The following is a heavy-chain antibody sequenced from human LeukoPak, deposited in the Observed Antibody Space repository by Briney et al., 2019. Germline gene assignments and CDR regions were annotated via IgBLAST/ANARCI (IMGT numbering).Heavy chain of an antibody. CDR1: GSTFDDYG. V-gene: IGHV3-20*04. CDR2: INWNGGST. J-gene: IGHJ4*02. CDR3: ARGGLHYYFDY. Sequence: GGSLRLSCAASGSTFDDYGMSWVRQAPGKGLEWVSGINWNGGSTGYADSVKGRFTISRDNAKNSLYLQMNSLRAEDTALYYCARGGLHYYFDYWGQGTLVTVSS.